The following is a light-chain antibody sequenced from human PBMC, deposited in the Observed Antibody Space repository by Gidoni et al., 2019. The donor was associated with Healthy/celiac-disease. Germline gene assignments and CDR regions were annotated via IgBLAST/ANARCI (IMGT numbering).Light chain of an antibody. CDR1: SSDVGGYNY. Sequence: QSALTQPASVSGSPGQSITISCTGTSSDVGGYNYVSWYQQHPGKAPQLMIYEVSTRPSGVSNRFSGAKSGNTAALTISGLQAEDEADYYCSADTSSSTLVFGGGTKLTVL. J-gene: IGLJ2*01. CDR2: EVS. V-gene: IGLV2-14*01. CDR3: SADTSSSTLV.